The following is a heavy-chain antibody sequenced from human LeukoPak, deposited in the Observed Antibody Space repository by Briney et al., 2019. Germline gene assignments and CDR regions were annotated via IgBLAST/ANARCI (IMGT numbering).Heavy chain of an antibody. CDR3: ARSYYGSGSHDY. CDR2: INHSGST. Sequence: SETLSLTCAVYGGSFSGYYWSWIRQPPGKGLEWIGEINHSGSTNYNPSLKSRVTISVGTSKNQFSLKLSSVTAADTAVYYCARSYYGSGSHDYWGQGTLVTVSS. V-gene: IGHV4-34*01. D-gene: IGHD3-10*01. CDR1: GGSFSGYY. J-gene: IGHJ4*02.